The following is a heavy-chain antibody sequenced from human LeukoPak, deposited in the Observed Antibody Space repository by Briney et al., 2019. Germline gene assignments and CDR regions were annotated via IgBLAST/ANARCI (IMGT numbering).Heavy chain of an antibody. V-gene: IGHV4-28*03. CDR1: GYSISSGYY. CDR2: TYHSGST. CDR3: ARVWYSSGWIDY. Sequence: PSETLSLTCTVSGYSISSGYYWGWIRQPPGMGLEWIGSTYHSGSTYYSGNTYYNPSLKSRVIISVDTSKNQFSLKLSSVTAADTAVYFCARVWYSSGWIDYWGQGTLVTVSS. D-gene: IGHD6-19*01. J-gene: IGHJ4*02.